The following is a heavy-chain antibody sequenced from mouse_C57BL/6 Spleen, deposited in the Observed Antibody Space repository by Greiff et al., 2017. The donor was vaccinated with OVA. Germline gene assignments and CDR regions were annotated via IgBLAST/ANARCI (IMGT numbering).Heavy chain of an antibody. J-gene: IGHJ2*01. CDR2: IYPGSGNT. Sequence: LQESGPELVKPGASVKISCKASGYSFTSYYIHWVKQRPGQGLEWIGWIYPGSGNTKYNEKFKGKATLTADTSSSTAYMQLSSLTSEDSAVYYCARYDYGFDYWGQGTTLTVSS. CDR1: GYSFTSYY. V-gene: IGHV1-66*01. CDR3: ARYDYGFDY. D-gene: IGHD2-4*01.